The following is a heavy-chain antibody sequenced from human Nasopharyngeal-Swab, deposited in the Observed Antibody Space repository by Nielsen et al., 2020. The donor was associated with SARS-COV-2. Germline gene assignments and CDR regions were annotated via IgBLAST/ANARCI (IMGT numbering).Heavy chain of an antibody. D-gene: IGHD3-22*01. CDR3: ARVSAYYDSSGHYDAFDI. CDR2: IGTAGDT. V-gene: IGHV3-13*01. Sequence: GESLKISCAASGFTFSSYDMHWVRQATGKGLEWVSAIGTAGDTYYPGSVKGRFTISRENAKNSLYLQMNSLRAEDTAVYYCARVSAYYDSSGHYDAFDIWGQRTMVTVSS. CDR1: GFTFSSYD. J-gene: IGHJ3*02.